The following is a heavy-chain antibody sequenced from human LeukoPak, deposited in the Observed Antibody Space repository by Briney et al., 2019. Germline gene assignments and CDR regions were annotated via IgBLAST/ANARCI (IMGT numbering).Heavy chain of an antibody. D-gene: IGHD6-13*01. J-gene: IGHJ3*02. CDR2: ISGSGGST. V-gene: IGHV3-23*01. CDR3: AKSARRDIAAAGPDAFDI. Sequence: WIRQPPGKGLKWVPAISGSGGSTYYTDSVKGRFTISRDNSKNTLYLQMNSLRAEDTAVYYCAKSARRDIAAAGPDAFDIWGQGTMVTVSS.